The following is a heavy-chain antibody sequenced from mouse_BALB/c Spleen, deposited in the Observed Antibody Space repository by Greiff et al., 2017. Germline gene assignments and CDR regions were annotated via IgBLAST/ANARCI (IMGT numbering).Heavy chain of an antibody. CDR1: SYTFTDYA. CDR2: ISTYYGNT. V-gene: IGHV1-67*01. J-gene: IGHJ4*01. CDR3: AREYGNYGHAMDY. D-gene: IGHD2-10*02. Sequence: QVQLKESGPELVRPGVSVKISCKGSSYTFTDYAMHWVKQSHAKSLEWIGVISTYYGNTNYNQKFKGKATMTVDKSSSTAYMELARLTSEDSAVYYCAREYGNYGHAMDYWGQGTSVTVSS.